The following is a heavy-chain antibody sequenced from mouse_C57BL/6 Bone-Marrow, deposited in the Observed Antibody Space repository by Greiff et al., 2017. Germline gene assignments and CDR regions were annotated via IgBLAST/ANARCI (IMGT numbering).Heavy chain of an antibody. J-gene: IGHJ2*01. Sequence: QVQLQQPGAELVRPGTSVKLSCKASGYTFTSYWLRWVKQRPGQGLEWIGVIDPSVSYTIYNHRFKGQVTLTVDTSSSADCMHLSSMTSEDSAVYYCARSYYYGSSWIYWGQGTTLWVSS. CDR3: ARSYYYGSSWIY. CDR1: GYTFTSYW. CDR2: IDPSVSYT. V-gene: IGHV1-59*01. D-gene: IGHD1-1*01.